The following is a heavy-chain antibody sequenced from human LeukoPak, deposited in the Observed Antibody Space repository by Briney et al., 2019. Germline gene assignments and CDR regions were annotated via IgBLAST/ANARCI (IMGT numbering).Heavy chain of an antibody. Sequence: PSETLSLTCTVSADSLSSGGHYWAWIRQFPGKGLESIGFIHHSGRSRHNPSLEDRVAISVDTSRKQFALKLSSVTAADTVMYYCARGGNRFGGFYFDYWGQGIQVIVSS. CDR1: ADSLSSGGHY. D-gene: IGHD3-10*01. J-gene: IGHJ4*02. CDR3: ARGGNRFGGFYFDY. CDR2: IHHSGRS. V-gene: IGHV4-31*03.